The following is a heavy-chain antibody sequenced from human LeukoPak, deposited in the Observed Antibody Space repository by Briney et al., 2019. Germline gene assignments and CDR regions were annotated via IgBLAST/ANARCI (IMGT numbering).Heavy chain of an antibody. V-gene: IGHV3-43*02. Sequence: PGGSLRLSCAASGFTFDDYAMQWVRQAPGKGLEWVSLISGDGGSTYYADSVKGRFTISRDNSENSLYLQMNSLRTEDTALYYCAKGWNGDYAFDYWGPGTLVTVSS. CDR3: AKGWNGDYAFDY. D-gene: IGHD4-17*01. J-gene: IGHJ4*02. CDR2: ISGDGGST. CDR1: GFTFDDYA.